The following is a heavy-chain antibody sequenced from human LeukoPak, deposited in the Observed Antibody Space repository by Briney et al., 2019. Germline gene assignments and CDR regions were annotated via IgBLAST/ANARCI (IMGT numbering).Heavy chain of an antibody. CDR2: IYSGGTI. J-gene: IGHJ2*01. CDR3: TREDNWYFDL. CDR1: GFTVSSNH. V-gene: IGHV3-66*01. Sequence: GGSLRLSCAASGFTVSSNHMSWVRQAPGKGLEWVSIIYSGGTIYYADSVKGRFTISRDNAKSSLYLQLNSLTAEDTAVYYCTREDNWYFDLWGRGTLVTVSS.